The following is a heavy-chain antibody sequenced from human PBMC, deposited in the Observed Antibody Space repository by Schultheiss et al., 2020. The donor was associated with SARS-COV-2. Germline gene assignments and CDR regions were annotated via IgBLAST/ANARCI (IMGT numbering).Heavy chain of an antibody. Sequence: GSLRLSCAVSGGSISSSNWWSWVRQPPGKGLEWIGEIYHSGSNKYNPSLKSRVTISVDKSKNQFSLKLSSVTAADTAVYYCARGGSEYSSSSVAEWFDPWGQGTLVTVSS. CDR1: GGSISSSNW. CDR2: IYHSGSN. D-gene: IGHD6-6*01. J-gene: IGHJ5*02. V-gene: IGHV4-4*02. CDR3: ARGGSEYSSSSVAEWFDP.